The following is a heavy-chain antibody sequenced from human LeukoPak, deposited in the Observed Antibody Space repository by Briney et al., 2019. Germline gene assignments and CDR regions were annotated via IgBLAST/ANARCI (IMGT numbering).Heavy chain of an antibody. V-gene: IGHV3-48*03. CDR1: GLTLSTYE. J-gene: IGHJ3*02. CDR3: ARDISSSTRAFDI. CDR2: ISSSVSPP. Sequence: PGGSLRLSCAASGLTLSTYEMTWVRQAPGKRLECISFISSSVSPPFYADSVKGRFTIFRDTAKNSLFLQMNNLRGEDTAVYYCARDISSSTRAFDIWGQGTMVTVS. D-gene: IGHD2-15*01.